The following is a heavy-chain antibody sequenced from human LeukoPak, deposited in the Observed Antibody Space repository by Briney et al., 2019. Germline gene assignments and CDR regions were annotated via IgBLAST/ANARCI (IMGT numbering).Heavy chain of an antibody. CDR2: LNTNTGIP. CDR3: ARSSGSDY. J-gene: IGHJ4*02. CDR1: XYTFXNXX. V-gene: IGHV7-4-1*02. D-gene: IGHD6-19*01. Sequence: KAXXYTFXNXXMNWVRXAPGXXLEWMGWLNTNTGIPTYAQGFTGRFVFSLDTSVSTAYLQISSLKAEDTAVYYCARSSGSDYWGQGTLITVSS.